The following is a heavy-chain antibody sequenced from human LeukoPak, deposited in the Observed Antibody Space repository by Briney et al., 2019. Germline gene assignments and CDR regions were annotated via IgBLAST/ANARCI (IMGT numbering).Heavy chain of an antibody. J-gene: IGHJ4*02. CDR1: GFTFDDYA. D-gene: IGHD3-22*01. CDR3: AKDIGFDYDSSGYVLGY. CDR2: ISGDGGST. Sequence: PGGSLRLSCAASGFTFDDYAMHWVRQAPGTGLEWVSLISGDGGSTYYADSVKGRFTISRDNSKNSLYLQMNSLRTEDTALYYCAKDIGFDYDSSGYVLGYWGQGTLVTVSS. V-gene: IGHV3-43*02.